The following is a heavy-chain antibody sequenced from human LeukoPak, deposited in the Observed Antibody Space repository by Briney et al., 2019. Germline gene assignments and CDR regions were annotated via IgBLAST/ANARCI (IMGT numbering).Heavy chain of an antibody. V-gene: IGHV1-69*13. Sequence: ASVKVSCKASGYTFTSYGISWVRQAPGQGLEWMGGIIPIFGTANYAQKFQGRVRITADESTSTAYMELSSLRSEDTAVYYCARVSAAAGFDYWGQGTLVTVSS. CDR3: ARVSAAAGFDY. CDR2: IIPIFGTA. D-gene: IGHD6-13*01. CDR1: GYTFTSYG. J-gene: IGHJ4*02.